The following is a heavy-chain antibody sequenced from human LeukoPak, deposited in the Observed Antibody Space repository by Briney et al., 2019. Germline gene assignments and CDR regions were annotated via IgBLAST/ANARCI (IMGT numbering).Heavy chain of an antibody. CDR2: INHSGST. Sequence: SETLSLTCAVYGGSFSGYYWSWIRQPPGKGLEWIGEINHSGSTNYNPSLKSRVTISVDTSKNQFSLKLSSVTAADTAVYYCAGEGYCSGGSCRPMDVWGKGTTVTVSS. V-gene: IGHV4-34*01. CDR3: AGEGYCSGGSCRPMDV. J-gene: IGHJ6*04. CDR1: GGSFSGYY. D-gene: IGHD2-15*01.